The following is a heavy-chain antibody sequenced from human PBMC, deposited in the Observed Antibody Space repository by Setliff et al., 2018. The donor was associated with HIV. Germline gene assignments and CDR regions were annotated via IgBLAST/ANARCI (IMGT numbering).Heavy chain of an antibody. CDR1: GFTFSSYA. Sequence: PGGSLRLSCAASGFTFSSYAMSWVRQAPGKGLDWVSAISSSGGSTYYADSVKGRFTISRDNSKNTLYLQMSSLRADDTAIYYCARAPGDILTAYFGGLDYWGQGALVTVSS. CDR2: ISSSGGST. CDR3: ARAPGDILTAYFGGLDY. V-gene: IGHV3-23*01. D-gene: IGHD3-9*01. J-gene: IGHJ4*02.